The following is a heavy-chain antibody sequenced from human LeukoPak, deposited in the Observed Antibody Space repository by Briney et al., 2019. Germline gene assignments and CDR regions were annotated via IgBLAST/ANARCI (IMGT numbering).Heavy chain of an antibody. CDR2: IYSGGST. V-gene: IGHV3-53*01. CDR1: GFTFSSYA. Sequence: GGSLRLSCAASGFTFSSYAMSWVRQAPGKGLEWVSVIYSGGSTYNADSVKGRFTISRDNSKNTLYLQMNSLRAEDTAVYYCARLTQRGYRNNDYWGQGTLVTVSS. J-gene: IGHJ4*02. D-gene: IGHD1/OR15-1a*01. CDR3: ARLTQRGYRNNDY.